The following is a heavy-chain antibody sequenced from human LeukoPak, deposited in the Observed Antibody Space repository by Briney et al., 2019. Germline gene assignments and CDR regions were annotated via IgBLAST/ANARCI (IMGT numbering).Heavy chain of an antibody. J-gene: IGHJ4*02. CDR1: GFTVSNNY. D-gene: IGHD5-18*01. CDR2: IYSGGST. Sequence: GGSLRLSCAASGFTVSNNYMSWVRQAPGKGLEWVSVIYSGGSTYYADSVKGRFTISRDNSKNTVYLQMNSLRAKDTAVYYCARDSPGYSSAYFDYWGQGTLVTVSS. CDR3: ARDSPGYSSAYFDY. V-gene: IGHV3-53*01.